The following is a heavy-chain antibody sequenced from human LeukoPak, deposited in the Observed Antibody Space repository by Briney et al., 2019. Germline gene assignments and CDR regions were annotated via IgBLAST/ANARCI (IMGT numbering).Heavy chain of an antibody. CDR1: GFTFTISA. CDR3: AAGTQWELNYYYYGMDV. CDR2: IVVGSGNT. Sequence: VASVTVSCTASGFTFTISAGQWGRQARGQRLEWIGWIVVGSGNTNYAQKFQERVTITRDMSTSTAYMELSSLRSEDTAVYYCAAGTQWELNYYYYGMDVWGQGTTVTVSS. J-gene: IGHJ6*02. V-gene: IGHV1-58*01. D-gene: IGHD1-26*01.